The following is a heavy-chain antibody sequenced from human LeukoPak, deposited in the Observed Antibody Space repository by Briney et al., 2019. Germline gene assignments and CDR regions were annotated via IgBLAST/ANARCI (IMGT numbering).Heavy chain of an antibody. CDR2: ICFSSATM. J-gene: IGHJ6*03. CDR3: AREEWLVQGRYYYYDMDV. D-gene: IGHD6-19*01. CDR1: GFTFSNS. V-gene: IGHV3-48*04. Sequence: GRSLRLSCEASGFTFSNSMNWVRQAPGKGREGVSYICFSSATMLYAASVKGRFTISRDTAKNSLYLQMNSLRAEDTAVYYCAREEWLVQGRYYYYDMDVWGKGTTVTVSS.